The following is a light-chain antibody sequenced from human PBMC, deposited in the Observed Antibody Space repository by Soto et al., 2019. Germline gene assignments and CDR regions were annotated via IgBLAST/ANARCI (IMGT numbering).Light chain of an antibody. CDR3: QHYNSYSEA. Sequence: DIHLTQSPSCRSGCVVDRVTITCRASQGISSYLAWYQQKPGKAPKLLIYKASTLKSGVPSRFSGSGSGTEFTLTISSLQPDDFATYYCQHYNSYSEAFGQGTKVDIK. V-gene: IGKV1-5*03. CDR1: QGISSY. CDR2: KAS. J-gene: IGKJ1*01.